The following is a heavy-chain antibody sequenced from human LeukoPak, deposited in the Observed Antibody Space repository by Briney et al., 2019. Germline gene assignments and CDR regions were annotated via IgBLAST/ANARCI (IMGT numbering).Heavy chain of an antibody. CDR3: ASAAYYDFWSGYWFDP. D-gene: IGHD3-3*01. CDR2: IYYSGST. Sequence: PSETLSLTCTVSGGSISSYYWSWLRQPPGKGLEGFGYIYYSGSTNYNPSLKSRVTISVDTSNTHSSLKLSSATAPDTAGHYCASAAYYDFWSGYWFDPCGQGTLVTVSS. J-gene: IGHJ5*02. V-gene: IGHV4-59*13. CDR1: GGSISSYY.